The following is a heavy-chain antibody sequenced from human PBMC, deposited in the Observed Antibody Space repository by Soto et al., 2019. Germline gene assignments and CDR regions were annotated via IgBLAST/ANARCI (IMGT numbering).Heavy chain of an antibody. Sequence: ASVKVSCKASGYTFTSYDINWVRQATGQGLEWMGWMNPNSGNTGYAQKFQGRVTMTRNTSISTAYMELNSLRAEDTAVYYCAKDSLWFGEFEGNYFDYWGQGTLVTVSS. CDR3: AKDSLWFGEFEGNYFDY. CDR2: MNPNSGNT. J-gene: IGHJ4*02. D-gene: IGHD3-10*01. CDR1: GYTFTSYD. V-gene: IGHV1-8*01.